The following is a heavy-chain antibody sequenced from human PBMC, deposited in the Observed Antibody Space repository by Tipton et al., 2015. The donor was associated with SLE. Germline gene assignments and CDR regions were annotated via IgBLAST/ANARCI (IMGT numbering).Heavy chain of an antibody. CDR3: ASSSGDRIYYFDY. CDR1: GGSISSYY. V-gene: IGHV4-4*08. CDR2: IYTSGST. Sequence: TLSLTCTVSGGSISSYYWSWIRQPPGKGLEWIGYIYTSGSTYYNPSLKSRVTISVDTSKNQFSLKPSSVTAADTAVYYCASSSGDRIYYFDYWGQGTLVTVSS. J-gene: IGHJ4*02. D-gene: IGHD1-26*01.